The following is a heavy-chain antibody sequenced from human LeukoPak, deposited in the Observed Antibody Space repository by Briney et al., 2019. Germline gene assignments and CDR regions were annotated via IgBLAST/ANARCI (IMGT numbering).Heavy chain of an antibody. V-gene: IGHV1-69*13. CDR3: ARDSTGTGLLEY. D-gene: IGHD1-7*01. J-gene: IGHJ4*02. CDR1: GYTLTEYY. Sequence: ASVKVSCKASGYTLTEYYIHWVRQAPGQGLEWMGGIIPIFGTANYAQKFQGRVTITADESTSKAYMELSSLRSEDMAVYYCARDSTGTGLLEYWGQGTLVTVSS. CDR2: IIPIFGTA.